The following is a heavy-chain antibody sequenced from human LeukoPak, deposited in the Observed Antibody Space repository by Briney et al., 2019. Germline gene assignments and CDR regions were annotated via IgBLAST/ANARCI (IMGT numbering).Heavy chain of an antibody. Sequence: PGGSLRLSCAASGSTFSSYSMNWVRQAPGKGLEWVSSISSSSSYIYYADSVKGRFTISRDNAKNSLYLQMNSLRAEDTAVYYCARVRKGSNVDDYWGQGTLVTVSS. CDR3: ARVRKGSNVDDY. CDR2: ISSSSSYI. D-gene: IGHD1-14*01. J-gene: IGHJ4*02. V-gene: IGHV3-21*01. CDR1: GSTFSSYS.